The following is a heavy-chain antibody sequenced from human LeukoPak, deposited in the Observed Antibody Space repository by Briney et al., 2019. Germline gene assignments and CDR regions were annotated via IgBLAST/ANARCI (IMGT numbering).Heavy chain of an antibody. V-gene: IGHV4-39*07. CDR3: ARGRPLGWGSRAAGIFDY. CDR1: GGSISSGGYY. CDR2: INHSGST. Sequence: SETLSLICTVSGGSISSGGYYWSWIRQPPGKGLEWIGEINHSGSTNYNPSLKSRVTISVDTSKNQFSLKLSSVTAADTAVYYCARGRPLGWGSRAAGIFDYWGQGTLVTASS. J-gene: IGHJ4*02. D-gene: IGHD7-27*01.